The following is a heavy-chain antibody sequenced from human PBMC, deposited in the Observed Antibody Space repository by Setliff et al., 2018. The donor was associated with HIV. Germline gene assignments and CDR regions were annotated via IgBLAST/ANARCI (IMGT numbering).Heavy chain of an antibody. Sequence: GGSLRLSCAASGFTFSNYEMSWVRQAPGKGPEWVSYITGSGDTIYYADSVKGRFTMSRDNAKDSGYLQMNTLRVEDTAVYYCAREATPRHSSGWVYFDYWGQGMMVTVSS. CDR1: GFTFSNYE. J-gene: IGHJ4*02. V-gene: IGHV3-48*03. CDR3: AREATPRHSSGWVYFDY. CDR2: ITGSGDTI. D-gene: IGHD6-19*01.